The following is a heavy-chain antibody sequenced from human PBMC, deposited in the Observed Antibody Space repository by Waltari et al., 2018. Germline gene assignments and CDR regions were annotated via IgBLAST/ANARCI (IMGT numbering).Heavy chain of an antibody. CDR2: LDPEDGEK. D-gene: IGHD3-16*02. CDR3: ATHPLYGPSSGI. Sequence: QVQLVQSGAEVKKPGASVKVSCKVSGYTLTELSMHWVRQAPGKGLEWMGGLDPEDGEKIYAQKFQGRVTMTEDTSTDTAYMELSSLRSEDTAVYYCATHPLYGPSSGIWGQGTLVTVSS. J-gene: IGHJ4*02. CDR1: GYTLTELS. V-gene: IGHV1-24*01.